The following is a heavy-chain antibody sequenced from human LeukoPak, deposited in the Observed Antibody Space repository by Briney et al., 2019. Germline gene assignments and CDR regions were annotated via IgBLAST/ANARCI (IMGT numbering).Heavy chain of an antibody. CDR1: GGSISSSY. Sequence: SETLSLTCTVSGGSISSSYWSWIRQPPGKGLEWIGYIYYTGSTTYNPSLKSRVTISVDTSKDQFSLKLRSVTAADTAVYYCARDYGDIPPDWYYDLWGRGTLVTVSS. J-gene: IGHJ2*01. D-gene: IGHD4-17*01. CDR2: IYYTGST. CDR3: ARDYGDIPPDWYYDL. V-gene: IGHV4-59*01.